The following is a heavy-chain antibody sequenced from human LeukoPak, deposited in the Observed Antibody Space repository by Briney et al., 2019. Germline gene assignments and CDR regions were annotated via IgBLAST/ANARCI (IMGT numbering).Heavy chain of an antibody. CDR1: GGSISSSNYY. J-gene: IGHJ6*03. D-gene: IGHD6-13*01. CDR2: VYYSGNT. CDR3: ATLAAADHYYYYYMDV. V-gene: IGHV4-39*07. Sequence: SETLSLTCTVSGGSISSSNYYWGWIRQPPGKGLECIGSVYYSGNTYYNPSPKSRVTISVDTSKNQFSLKLSSVTAADTAVYYCATLAAADHYYYYYMDVWGKGTTVTISS.